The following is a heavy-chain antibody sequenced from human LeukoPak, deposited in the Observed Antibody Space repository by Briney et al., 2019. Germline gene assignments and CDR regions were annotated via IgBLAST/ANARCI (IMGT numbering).Heavy chain of an antibody. V-gene: IGHV3-23*01. D-gene: IGHD6-13*01. CDR2: ISNSGHNT. J-gene: IGHJ4*02. Sequence: GGSLRLSCAASGFTFSSYAMSWVRQAPGKGLEWVSAISNSGHNTYYEDSVKGRFTISRDNSQNALYLQMNSLRAEDTAVYYCAKDLGVSSWYPKLYFDYWGQGTLVTVSS. CDR1: GFTFSSYA. CDR3: AKDLGVSSWYPKLYFDY.